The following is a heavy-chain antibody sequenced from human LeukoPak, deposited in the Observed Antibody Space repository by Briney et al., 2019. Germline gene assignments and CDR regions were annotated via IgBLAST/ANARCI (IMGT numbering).Heavy chain of an antibody. D-gene: IGHD1-26*01. Sequence: GGSLRLSCAASGFTFSTYSMDWVRQAPGKGLEWLSSISSGGMWIYYADSLKGRFTISRDNAKNSLYLQMKSLRVEDTGVYYCARDAGGRTQREGWFDPWGQGTLVTVSS. CDR1: GFTFSTYS. CDR2: ISSGGMWI. J-gene: IGHJ5*02. V-gene: IGHV3-21*01. CDR3: ARDAGGRTQREGWFDP.